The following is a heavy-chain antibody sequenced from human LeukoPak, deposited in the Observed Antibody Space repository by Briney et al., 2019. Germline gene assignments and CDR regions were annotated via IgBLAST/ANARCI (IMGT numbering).Heavy chain of an antibody. CDR1: GFSFSGHW. CDR3: ARLTLTTVTTDWFDP. J-gene: IGHJ5*02. CDR2: ISPTGSTT. V-gene: IGHV3-74*01. D-gene: IGHD4-17*01. Sequence: GGSLRLSCIASGFSFSGHWMHWARQLPGKGLVWVSRISPTGSTTSYADSVKGRFTVSRDNAKNTLYLQVNNLRAEDTAVYYCARLTLTTVTTDWFDPWGQGTLVTVSS.